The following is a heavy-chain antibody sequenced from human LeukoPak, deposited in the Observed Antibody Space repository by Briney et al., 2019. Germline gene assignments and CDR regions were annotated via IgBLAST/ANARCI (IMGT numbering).Heavy chain of an antibody. CDR1: VVSISSSYSY. Sequence: PSETLSLTCTVSVVSISSSYSYWGWIRHPPGMGLEWIGSIYYTGNIYYNASLRSQVSISIDTSKNQFSLKLTSVTAADTAVYYCARQTGSGLFILPGGQGTLVTVSS. D-gene: IGHD3/OR15-3a*01. CDR2: IYYTGNI. J-gene: IGHJ4*02. V-gene: IGHV4-39*01. CDR3: ARQTGSGLFILP.